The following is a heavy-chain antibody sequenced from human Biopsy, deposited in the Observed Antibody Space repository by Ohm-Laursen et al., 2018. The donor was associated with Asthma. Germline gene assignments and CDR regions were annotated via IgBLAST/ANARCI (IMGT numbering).Heavy chain of an antibody. CDR3: AKESRRDGYNRRNYYFDY. J-gene: IGHJ4*02. D-gene: IGHD5-24*01. Sequence: SLRLSCAASGFTFSDYHMSWIRQAPGKGLEWVSAISGSGGSTYYADSVKGRFTISRDNSKNTLYLQMSSLRAEDTAVYYCAKESRRDGYNRRNYYFDYWGQGTLVTVSS. CDR1: GFTFSDYH. V-gene: IGHV3-23*01. CDR2: ISGSGGST.